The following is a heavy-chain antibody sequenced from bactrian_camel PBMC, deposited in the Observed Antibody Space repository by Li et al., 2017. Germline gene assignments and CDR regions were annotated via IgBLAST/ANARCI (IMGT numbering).Heavy chain of an antibody. D-gene: IGHD5*01. J-gene: IGHJ4*01. CDR1: GFTLANYY. V-gene: IGHV3S1*01. CDR2: IRPGASRS. Sequence: HVQLVESGGGLVQPGGSLTLSCAASGFTLANYYMYWVRQAPGKGLEWVSGIRPGASRSAYADSVKGRFTISRDNAKNTLYLQLNNLTTEDTAMYYCARDRVPFIPRNEYTSRGPGTQVTVS.